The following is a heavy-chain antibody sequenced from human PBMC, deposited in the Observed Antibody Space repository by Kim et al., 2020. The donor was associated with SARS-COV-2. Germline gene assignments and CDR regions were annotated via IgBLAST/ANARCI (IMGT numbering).Heavy chain of an antibody. Sequence: GGSLRLSCAGSGFAFSSYSMNWVRQAPGKGLEWVSSITSSSSYIYYADSVKGRFTISRDNAKNSLYLQMNSLRAEDTAVYYCARDLCAAAGYLAYWGQGTLVTVSS. D-gene: IGHD6-13*01. V-gene: IGHV3-21*04. J-gene: IGHJ4*02. CDR3: ARDLCAAAGYLAY. CDR1: GFAFSSYS. CDR2: ITSSSSYI.